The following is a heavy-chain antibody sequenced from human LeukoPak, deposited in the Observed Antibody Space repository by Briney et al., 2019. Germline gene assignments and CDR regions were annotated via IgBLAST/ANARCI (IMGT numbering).Heavy chain of an antibody. CDR3: ASSYYYDSSGYRYYYYMDV. J-gene: IGHJ6*03. Sequence: ASLKVSCKASGYTFTSYDISWVRQAPGQGLEWMGWISAYNGNTNYAQKLQGRVTMTTDTSTSTAYMELRSLRSDDTAVYYCASSYYYDSSGYRYYYYMDVWGKGTTVTVSS. V-gene: IGHV1-18*01. CDR1: GYTFTSYD. D-gene: IGHD3-22*01. CDR2: ISAYNGNT.